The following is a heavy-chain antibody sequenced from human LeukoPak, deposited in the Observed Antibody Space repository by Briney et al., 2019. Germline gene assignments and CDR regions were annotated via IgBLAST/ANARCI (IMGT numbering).Heavy chain of an antibody. J-gene: IGHJ4*02. V-gene: IGHV3-30*02. CDR1: GFTFSSYG. D-gene: IGHD3-22*01. CDR2: IRYDGSNK. CDR3: ARDLSEDTVVVITILYYFDY. Sequence: GGSLRLSCAASGFTFSSYGMHWVRQAPGKGLEWVAFIRYDGSNKYYADSVKGRFTISRDNSKNTLYLQMNSLRAEDTAVYYCARDLSEDTVVVITILYYFDYWGQGTLVTVSS.